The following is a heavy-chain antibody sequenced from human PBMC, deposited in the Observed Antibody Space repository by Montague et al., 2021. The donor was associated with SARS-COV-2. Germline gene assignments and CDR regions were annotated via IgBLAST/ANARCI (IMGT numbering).Heavy chain of an antibody. D-gene: IGHD3-9*01. Sequence: SLRLSCAASGFTFSSYAMHWVRQAPGKGLEWVAVISYDGSNKYYADSVKGRFTISRDNSKNTLYLQMNSLSAEDTAVYYCARDPEYDILTGYSFDYWGQGTLVTVSS. CDR3: ARDPEYDILTGYSFDY. J-gene: IGHJ4*02. CDR2: ISYDGSNK. V-gene: IGHV3-30-3*01. CDR1: GFTFSSYA.